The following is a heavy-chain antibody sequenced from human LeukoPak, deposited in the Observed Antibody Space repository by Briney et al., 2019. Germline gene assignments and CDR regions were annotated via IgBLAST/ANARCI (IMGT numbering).Heavy chain of an antibody. Sequence: GGSLRLSCVASGFTFSSYGMHWVRQAPGKGLEWVAFIRYDGSNKYYADSVKGRFTISRDNSKNTLYLQMNSLRAEDTAVYYCARVGIAAAGEDYWGQGTLVTVSS. CDR1: GFTFSSYG. CDR3: ARVGIAAAGEDY. V-gene: IGHV3-30*02. D-gene: IGHD6-13*01. J-gene: IGHJ4*02. CDR2: IRYDGSNK.